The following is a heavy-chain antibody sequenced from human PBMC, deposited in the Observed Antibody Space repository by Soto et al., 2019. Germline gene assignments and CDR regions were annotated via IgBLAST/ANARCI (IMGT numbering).Heavy chain of an antibody. CDR3: ADGPSVGSRYVDAYCYYDGIDV. D-gene: IGHD6-13*01. CDR1: GGTFSSYA. Sequence: ASVKVSCKASGGTFSSYAISWVRQAPGQGLEWMGGIIPIFGTANYAHKFQGRVTITADEPTSTAYMELSSLRSEDTAVYYCADGPSVGSRYVDAYCYYDGIDVWGQGTMVTVSS. J-gene: IGHJ6*02. V-gene: IGHV1-69*13. CDR2: IIPIFGTA.